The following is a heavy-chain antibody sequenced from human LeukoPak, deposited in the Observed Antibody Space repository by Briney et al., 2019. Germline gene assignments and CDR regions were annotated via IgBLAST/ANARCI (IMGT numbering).Heavy chain of an antibody. V-gene: IGHV1-69*04. D-gene: IGHD4-23*01. Sequence: SVLVSCMASGGTFSSDAMSWVRQAPGQELPWMVRIIPIISIANYTEKSQGRDTSTAEKSTSTGYMELSSLRSENTAVYYCVTDKDGGNILDYRGKGTLVTVSS. J-gene: IGHJ4*02. CDR1: GGTFSSDA. CDR2: IIPIISIA. CDR3: VTDKDGGNILDY.